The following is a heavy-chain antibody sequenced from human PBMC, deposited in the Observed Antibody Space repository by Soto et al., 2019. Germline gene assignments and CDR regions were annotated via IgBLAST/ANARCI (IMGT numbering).Heavy chain of an antibody. Sequence: EVQLLESGGGLVQPGGSLRLSCAASGFTFSTYAMSWVRQAPGKGLEWLSGISGSGGTTYYADSVKGRFTISRDKSKTTLYLRMNSRRAEDTAVYYCARGGASTVTRFDCWGQGTLVTGSS. CDR2: ISGSGGTT. CDR1: GFTFSTYA. CDR3: ARGGASTVTRFDC. D-gene: IGHD4-17*01. V-gene: IGHV3-23*01. J-gene: IGHJ4*02.